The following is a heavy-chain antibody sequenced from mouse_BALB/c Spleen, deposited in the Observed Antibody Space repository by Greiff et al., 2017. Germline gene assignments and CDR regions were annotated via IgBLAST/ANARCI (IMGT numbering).Heavy chain of an antibody. D-gene: IGHD2-10*01. CDR3: ARSSYYGNYDAMDY. V-gene: IGHV5-9*03. J-gene: IGHJ4*01. CDR2: ISSGGGNT. Sequence: DVMLVESGGGLVKPGGSLKLSCAASGFTFSSYTMSWVRQTPEKRLEWVATISSGGGNTYYPDSVKGRFTISRDNAKNNLYLQMSSLRSEDTALYYCARSSYYGNYDAMDYWGQGTSVTVSS. CDR1: GFTFSSYT.